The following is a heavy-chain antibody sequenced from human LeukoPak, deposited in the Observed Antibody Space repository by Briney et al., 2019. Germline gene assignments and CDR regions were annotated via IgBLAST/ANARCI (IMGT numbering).Heavy chain of an antibody. CDR3: ARDLPPSIFGVVTDAFDI. J-gene: IGHJ3*02. CDR2: ISYDGSNK. V-gene: IGHV3-30*04. CDR1: GFTFSSYA. D-gene: IGHD3-3*01. Sequence: GGSLRLSCAASGFTFSSYAMHWVRQAPGKGLEWVAVISYDGSNKYYADSVKGRFTISRDNSKNTLYLQMNSLRAEDTAVYYCARDLPPSIFGVVTDAFDIWGQGTMVTVSS.